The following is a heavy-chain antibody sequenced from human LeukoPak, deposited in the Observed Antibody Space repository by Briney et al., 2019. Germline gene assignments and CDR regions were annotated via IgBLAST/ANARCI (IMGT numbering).Heavy chain of an antibody. D-gene: IGHD3-3*01. V-gene: IGHV3-11*01. J-gene: IGHJ4*02. CDR2: ISSSGSTI. Sequence: GGSLRLSCAASGFTFSDYYMSWIRQAPGKGLEWVSYISSSGSTIYYADSVKGRFTTSRDNAKNSLYLQMNSLRAEDTAVYYCARAPQGGDFWSGYFPEGFDYWGQGTLVTVSS. CDR1: GFTFSDYY. CDR3: ARAPQGGDFWSGYFPEGFDY.